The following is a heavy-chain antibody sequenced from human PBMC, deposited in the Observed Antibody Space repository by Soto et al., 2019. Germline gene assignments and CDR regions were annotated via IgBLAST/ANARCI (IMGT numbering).Heavy chain of an antibody. CDR2: IWYDGSNK. V-gene: IGHV3-33*01. CDR1: GFTFSSYG. D-gene: IGHD2-21*02. CDR3: ARGPSLSPLYCGGDCYYCYFDY. J-gene: IGHJ4*01. Sequence: PGGSLRLSCAASGFTFSSYGMHWVRQAPGKGLEWVAVIWYDGSNKYYADSVKGRFTISRDNSKNTLYLHMNSLRAEATAVYYCARGPSLSPLYCGGDCYYCYFDYWGQGTLVTVSS.